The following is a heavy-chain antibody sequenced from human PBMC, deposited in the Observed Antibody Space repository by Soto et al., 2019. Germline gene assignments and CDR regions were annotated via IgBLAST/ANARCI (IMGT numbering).Heavy chain of an antibody. CDR1: GFTFSNYA. CDR3: AKKYSSGYVSSH. Sequence: PGGSLRLSSAASGFTFSNYAMSWVRQAPGKGLEWVSFISGSGDITYYADSVKGRFTISRDHSKSTLYLQMNSLRADDTAVYYCAKKYSSGYVSSHWGQGTLVTVSS. CDR2: ISGSGDIT. V-gene: IGHV3-23*01. J-gene: IGHJ1*01. D-gene: IGHD6-19*01.